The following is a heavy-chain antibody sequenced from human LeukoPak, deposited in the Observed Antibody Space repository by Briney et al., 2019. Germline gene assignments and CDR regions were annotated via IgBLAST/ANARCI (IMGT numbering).Heavy chain of an antibody. CDR1: GYTLTSYG. Sequence: ASVKVSCTASGYTLTSYGISWVRQAPGQGLEWMGIINPSGGSTSYAQKFQGRVTMTRDTSTSTVYMELSSLRSEDTAVYYCATSMIGYGMDVWGQGTTVTVSS. J-gene: IGHJ6*02. CDR3: ATSMIGYGMDV. CDR2: INPSGGST. V-gene: IGHV1-46*01. D-gene: IGHD3-22*01.